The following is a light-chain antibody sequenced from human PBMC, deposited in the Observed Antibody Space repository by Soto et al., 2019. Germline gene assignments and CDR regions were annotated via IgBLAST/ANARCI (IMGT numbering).Light chain of an antibody. CDR2: GAS. V-gene: IGKV3-20*01. CDR3: QQYGSSPIT. J-gene: IGKJ5*01. CDR1: QSVRSSY. Sequence: EIVLTHSAGTLSLSPGERATLSCRASQSVRSSYLAWYQQKPGQAPRPLIFGASSRSIDIPLRFSGSGSGTDFTLTISTLEPEDSAVYYCQQYGSSPITFGQGTRLEIK.